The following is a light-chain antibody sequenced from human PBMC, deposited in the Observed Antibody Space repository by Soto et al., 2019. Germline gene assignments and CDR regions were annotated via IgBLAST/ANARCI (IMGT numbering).Light chain of an antibody. CDR3: QQYDSSPKT. CDR2: GAS. Sequence: EIVLTQSPGTLSLSPGARATLSCRASQSVSSRLAWYQQKPGQAPRLLISGASSRATGIPDRFSGSGSGTDFTLTISRLEPEDFAVYYCQQYDSSPKTFGQGTKVDIK. CDR1: QSVSSR. J-gene: IGKJ1*01. V-gene: IGKV3-20*01.